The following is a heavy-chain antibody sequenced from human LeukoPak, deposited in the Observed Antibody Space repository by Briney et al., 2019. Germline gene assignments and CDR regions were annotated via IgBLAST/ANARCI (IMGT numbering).Heavy chain of an antibody. CDR2: IYYSGST. V-gene: IGHV4-59*08. CDR1: GGSISSYY. Sequence: SETLSLTCTVSGGSISSYYWSWIRQPPGKGLGWIGYIYYSGSTNYNPSLKSRVTISVDTSKNQFSLKLSSVTAADTAVYYCARLESMNYYGSGSYYISWFDPWGQGTLVTVSS. CDR3: ARLESMNYYGSGSYYISWFDP. D-gene: IGHD3-10*01. J-gene: IGHJ5*02.